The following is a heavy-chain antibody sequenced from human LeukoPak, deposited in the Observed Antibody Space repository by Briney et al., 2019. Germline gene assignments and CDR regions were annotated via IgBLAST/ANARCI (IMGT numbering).Heavy chain of an antibody. D-gene: IGHD2-21*02. J-gene: IGHJ3*02. CDR2: IRSSSFFI. Sequence: PGGSLRLSCVASGFTFSTYTMNWVRQAPGKGLEWVSSIRSSSFFIYYAYSVKGRFSISRENAQNSLSLKMKSMRAEDTAVYYCARGVVVTAPAIDAFDIWGQGTMVTVSS. CDR1: GFTFSTYT. V-gene: IGHV3-21*01. CDR3: ARGVVVTAPAIDAFDI.